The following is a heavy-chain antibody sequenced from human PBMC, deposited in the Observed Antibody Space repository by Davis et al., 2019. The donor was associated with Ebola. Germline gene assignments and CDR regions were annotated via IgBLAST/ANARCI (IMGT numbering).Heavy chain of an antibody. CDR1: GYTFDNFW. J-gene: IGHJ4*02. CDR2: IYPGDSDT. V-gene: IGHV5-51*01. CDR3: ARRSHTATLLYYFDY. D-gene: IGHD5-18*01. Sequence: GESLKISCKGSGYTFDNFWIGWVRQMPGKGLEWMGIIYPGDSDTIYSPSFQGQVTISADKSISTAYLQWSSLKASDTAMYYCARRSHTATLLYYFDYWGQGTLVTVSS.